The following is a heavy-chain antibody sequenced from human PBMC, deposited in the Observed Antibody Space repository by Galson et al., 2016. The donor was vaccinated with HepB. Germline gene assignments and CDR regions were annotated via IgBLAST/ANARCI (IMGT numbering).Heavy chain of an antibody. J-gene: IGHJ4*02. CDR2: ISSSGSTI. CDR3: ARKGGWGHLQY. Sequence: SLRLSCAASGFTFSSYEMNWVRQAPGKGLEWVSYISSSGSTIHYTDSVKGRFTISRDNAKNSLYLQMNSLRAEDTAVYYCARKGGWGHLQYWGQGTLVTVSS. CDR1: GFTFSSYE. D-gene: IGHD3-16*01. V-gene: IGHV3-48*03.